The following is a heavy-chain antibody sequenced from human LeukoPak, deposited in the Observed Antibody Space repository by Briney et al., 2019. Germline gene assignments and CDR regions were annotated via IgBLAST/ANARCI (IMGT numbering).Heavy chain of an antibody. D-gene: IGHD6-13*01. V-gene: IGHV4-59*01. J-gene: IGHJ4*02. CDR2: IYYSGST. Sequence: PSETLSLTCTVSGGSISSYYWSWIRQPPGKGLEWIAYIYYSGSTNYNPSLKSRVTISVDTSKNQFSLKLSSVTAADTAVYYCARGSRGSSWIFDYWGQGALVTVSS. CDR3: ARGSRGSSWIFDY. CDR1: GGSISSYY.